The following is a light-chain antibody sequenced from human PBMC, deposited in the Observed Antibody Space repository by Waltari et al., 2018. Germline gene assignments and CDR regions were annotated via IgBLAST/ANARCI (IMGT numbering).Light chain of an antibody. CDR1: QSVSRS. J-gene: IGKJ1*01. Sequence: SCRASQSVSRSLAWYQQKPGQAPRLLIYGASNRATGIPDRFSGSGSGTDFSLIITRLEPEDFAMYYCQHYVRLPATFGQGTKVEIK. V-gene: IGKV3-20*01. CDR3: QHYVRLPAT. CDR2: GAS.